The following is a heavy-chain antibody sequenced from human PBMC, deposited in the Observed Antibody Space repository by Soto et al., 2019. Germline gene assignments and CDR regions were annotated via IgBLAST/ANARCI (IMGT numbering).Heavy chain of an antibody. J-gene: IGHJ3*02. Sequence: SVKVSCKASGGTFSSYTISWVRQAPGQGLEWMGRIIPILGIANYAQKFQGRVTITADKSTSTAYMELSSLRSEDTAVYYCARESPDIVVVVAANANAFDIWGQGTMVTVSS. V-gene: IGHV1-69*04. CDR1: GGTFSSYT. CDR2: IIPILGIA. CDR3: ARESPDIVVVVAANANAFDI. D-gene: IGHD2-15*01.